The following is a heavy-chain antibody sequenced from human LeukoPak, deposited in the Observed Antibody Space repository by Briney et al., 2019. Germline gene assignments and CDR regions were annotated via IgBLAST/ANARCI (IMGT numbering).Heavy chain of an antibody. CDR2: ISAYNGNT. Sequence: GTSVKVSCKASGYTFTSYGISWVRQAPGQGLEWMRWISAYNGNTNYAQKLQGRVTMTTDTSTSTAYMELRSLRSDDTAVYYCARDLDYSSGWYDDYWGQGTLVTVSS. CDR1: GYTFTSYG. D-gene: IGHD6-19*01. V-gene: IGHV1-18*01. CDR3: ARDLDYSSGWYDDY. J-gene: IGHJ4*02.